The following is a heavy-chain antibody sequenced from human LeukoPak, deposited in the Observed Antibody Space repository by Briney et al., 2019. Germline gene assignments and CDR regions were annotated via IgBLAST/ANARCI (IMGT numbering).Heavy chain of an antibody. J-gene: IGHJ5*02. V-gene: IGHV4-31*03. CDR1: GGSISSGGYY. CDR2: IYYSGST. Sequence: PSQTLSLTCTVSGGSISSGGYYWSWIRQHPGKGLEWIGYIYYSGSTYYSPSLESRVTISVDTSKNQFSLKLSSVTAADTAVYYCARAKNNWFDPWGQRTLVTVSS. CDR3: ARAKNNWFDP. D-gene: IGHD4/OR15-4a*01.